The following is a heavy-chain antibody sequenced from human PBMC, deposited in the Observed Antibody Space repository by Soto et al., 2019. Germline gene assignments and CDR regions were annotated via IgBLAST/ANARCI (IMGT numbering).Heavy chain of an antibody. J-gene: IGHJ4*02. CDR1: GYTFTSYY. CDR2: INPSGGST. D-gene: IGHD3-22*01. Sequence: ASVKVSCKASGYTFTSYYMHWVRQAPGQGLEWMGIINPSGGSTSYAQKFQGRVTMTRDTSTSTVYMELSSLRSEDTAVYYCARDTDDYYDSSGSDYWGQGTLVTVPQ. CDR3: ARDTDDYYDSSGSDY. V-gene: IGHV1-46*01.